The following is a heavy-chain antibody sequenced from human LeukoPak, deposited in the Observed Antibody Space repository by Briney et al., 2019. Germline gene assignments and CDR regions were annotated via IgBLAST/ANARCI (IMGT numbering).Heavy chain of an antibody. J-gene: IGHJ3*02. D-gene: IGHD2-15*01. Sequence: LSLTCAVSGGSINSNSYYWGWIRQAPGKGLEWVSYISSSGSTIYYADSVKGRFTISRDNAKNSLYLQMNSLRAEDTAVYYCARDSRAAPDDAFDIWGQGTMVTVSS. CDR2: ISSSGSTI. CDR3: ARDSRAAPDDAFDI. V-gene: IGHV3-11*01. CDR1: GGSINSNSYY.